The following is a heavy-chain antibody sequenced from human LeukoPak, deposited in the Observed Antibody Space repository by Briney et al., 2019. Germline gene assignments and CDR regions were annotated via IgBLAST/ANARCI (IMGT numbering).Heavy chain of an antibody. V-gene: IGHV1-24*01. CDR2: FDPEDGET. Sequence: ASVKVSCKVSGYTLTELSMHWVRQAPGKGLEWMGGFDPEDGETIYAQKFQGRVTMTEDTSTDTAYMELSSLRSEDTAVYYCATRVVLVRLDAFDIWGQGTMVTVSS. D-gene: IGHD1-26*01. J-gene: IGHJ3*02. CDR1: GYTLTELS. CDR3: ATRVVLVRLDAFDI.